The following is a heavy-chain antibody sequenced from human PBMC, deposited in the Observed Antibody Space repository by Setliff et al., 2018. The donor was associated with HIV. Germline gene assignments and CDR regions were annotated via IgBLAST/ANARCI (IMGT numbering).Heavy chain of an antibody. D-gene: IGHD2-2*01. J-gene: IGHJ6*03. CDR1: GFIFSTYG. CDR2: IRSDETNK. V-gene: IGHV3-30*02. Sequence: GGSLRLSCEASGFIFSTYGMHWVRQAPGKGLEWVAFIRSDETNKYYSDSVKGRFTISRDTSKNTLFLQINSLRPEDAAVYYCARDHKYRVVPADYYYYYMDVWGKGTTVTVS. CDR3: ARDHKYRVVPADYYYYYMDV.